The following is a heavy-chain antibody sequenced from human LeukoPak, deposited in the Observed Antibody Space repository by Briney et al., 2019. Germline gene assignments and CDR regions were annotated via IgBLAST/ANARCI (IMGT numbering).Heavy chain of an antibody. CDR1: GGSISSYY. J-gene: IGHJ4*02. V-gene: IGHV4-59*01. CDR3: ARVSSAMVTQFDY. Sequence: PSETLSLTCTVSGGSISSYYWSWIRQPPGKGLEWIGYIYYSGSTNYNPSLKSRVTISVDTSKNQFSLKLSSVTAADTAVYYCARVSSAMVTQFDYWGQRTLVTVSS. D-gene: IGHD5-18*01. CDR2: IYYSGST.